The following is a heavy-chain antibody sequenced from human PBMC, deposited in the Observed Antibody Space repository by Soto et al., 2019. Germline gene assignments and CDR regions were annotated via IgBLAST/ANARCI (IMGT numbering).Heavy chain of an antibody. CDR3: ASRPENFAY. CDR1: GGSINTNNW. J-gene: IGHJ4*02. CDR2: IFHSGST. V-gene: IGHV4-4*02. D-gene: IGHD6-6*01. Sequence: PSETLSLTFAVSGGSINTNNWWSWVRQPPGKGLEWIGDIFHSGSTHSNPSLKSRVTMSVDESNNHFSLTLTSVTAADTAVYYCASRPENFAYWGQGTQVTVSS.